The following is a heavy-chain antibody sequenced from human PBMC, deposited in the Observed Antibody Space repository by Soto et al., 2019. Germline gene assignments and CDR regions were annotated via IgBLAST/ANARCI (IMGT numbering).Heavy chain of an antibody. Sequence: EVQLVESGGGLVKPGGSLTLSCAGSGFAFRGYNMNWVRQSPGKGLEWVASISSGSSNIYYADSVKGRFTISRDNAKNSLYLQMDSLRAEDSAVYYCASATVVAGTFDFWGQGTLVTVSS. CDR1: GFAFRGYN. CDR3: ASATVVAGTFDF. CDR2: ISSGSSNI. J-gene: IGHJ4*02. V-gene: IGHV3-21*01. D-gene: IGHD2-15*01.